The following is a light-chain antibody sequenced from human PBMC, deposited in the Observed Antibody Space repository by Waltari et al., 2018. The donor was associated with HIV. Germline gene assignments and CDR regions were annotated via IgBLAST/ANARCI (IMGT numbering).Light chain of an antibody. Sequence: EIVLTQSPATMSLSPGERATLSCRASQSVSNYLAWYQQKPGQPPRLLIYDASNRATGIPARFSGSGSGTDFTLTISSLEPEDSAVYYCQQRSNWPPLTFGGGTKVEI. CDR3: QQRSNWPPLT. V-gene: IGKV3-11*01. CDR1: QSVSNY. J-gene: IGKJ4*01. CDR2: DAS.